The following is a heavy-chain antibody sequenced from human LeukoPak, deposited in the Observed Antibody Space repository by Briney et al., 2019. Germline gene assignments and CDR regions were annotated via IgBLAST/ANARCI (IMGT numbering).Heavy chain of an antibody. D-gene: IGHD3-10*01. CDR3: AKDRSGGRAEYFQH. J-gene: IGHJ1*01. V-gene: IGHV3-9*01. CDR1: GFTFDDYA. Sequence: PGGSLRLSCAASGFTFDDYAMHWVRQAPGKGLEWVSGISWNSGSIGYADSVKGRFTISRDNAKNSLYLQMNSLRAEDTALYYCAKDRSGGRAEYFQHWGQGTLVTVSS. CDR2: ISWNSGSI.